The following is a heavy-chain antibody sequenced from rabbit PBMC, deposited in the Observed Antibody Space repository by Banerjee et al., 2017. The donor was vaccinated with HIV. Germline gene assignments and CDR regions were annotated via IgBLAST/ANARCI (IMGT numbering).Heavy chain of an antibody. CDR2: INTSSGNT. CDR3: ARAGNAGYAGGGFGGYYFNL. V-gene: IGHV1S43*01. J-gene: IGHJ4*01. CDR1: GFSFSNKYV. Sequence: QEQLEESGGGLVQPEGSLTLTCTASGFSFSNKYVMCWVRQAPGKGLEWIACINTSSGNTVYASWAKGRFTISRSTSLNTVTLQMTSLTAADTATYFCARAGNAGYAGGGFGGYYFNLWGPGTLVTVS. D-gene: IGHD8-1*01.